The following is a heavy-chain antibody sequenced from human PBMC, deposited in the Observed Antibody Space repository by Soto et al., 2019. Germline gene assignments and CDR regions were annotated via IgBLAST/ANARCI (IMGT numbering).Heavy chain of an antibody. J-gene: IGHJ3*02. CDR1: GFTFDDYA. CDR3: AKGIQPWGADAFDI. Sequence: GGSLRLSCAASGFTFDDYAMHWVRQAPGKGLEWVSGISWNSGSIGYADSVKGRFTISRDNAKNSLYLQMNSLRAEDTALYYCAKGIQPWGADAFDIWGQGTMVTVSS. D-gene: IGHD3-16*01. V-gene: IGHV3-9*01. CDR2: ISWNSGSI.